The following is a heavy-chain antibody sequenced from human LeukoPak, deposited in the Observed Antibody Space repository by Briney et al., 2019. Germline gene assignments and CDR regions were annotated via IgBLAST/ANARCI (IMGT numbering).Heavy chain of an antibody. J-gene: IGHJ3*02. D-gene: IGHD3-10*01. CDR1: GGSISSYY. Sequence: SETLSLTCTVSGGSISSYYWSWIRQPPGKGLEWIGYIYYSGSTNYNPSLKSRVTISVDTSKNQFSLKLSSVTAADTAVYCCARDKHYYGSGLSDAFDIWGQGTMVTVSS. CDR2: IYYSGST. V-gene: IGHV4-59*01. CDR3: ARDKHYYGSGLSDAFDI.